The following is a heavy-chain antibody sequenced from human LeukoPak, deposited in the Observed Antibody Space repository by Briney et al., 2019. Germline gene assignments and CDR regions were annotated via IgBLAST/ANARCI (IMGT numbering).Heavy chain of an antibody. J-gene: IGHJ3*02. D-gene: IGHD3-3*01. CDR2: INHSGST. CDR3: ARGFVAFDI. CDR1: GGSISSSNW. V-gene: IGHV4-4*02. Sequence: SETLSLTCAVSGGSISSSNWWSWVRQPPGKGLEWIGEINHSGSTNYNPSLKSRVTISVDTSKNQFSLKLSSVTAADTAVYYCARGFVAFDIWGQGTMVTVSS.